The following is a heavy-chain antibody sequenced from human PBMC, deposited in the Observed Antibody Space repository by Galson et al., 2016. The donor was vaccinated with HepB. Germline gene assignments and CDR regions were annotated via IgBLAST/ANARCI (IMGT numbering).Heavy chain of an antibody. Sequence: SVKVSCKASGYTFTGYYVHWVRQAPGQGLEWVGWVTPSSGGTKYAQKFQGRVTMTRDTSISTAYMEVTGLTSDDTAVYYCVRGALRVPRIEDYFDYWGQGTLVTVSS. D-gene: IGHD2-15*01. CDR3: VRGALRVPRIEDYFDY. J-gene: IGHJ4*02. V-gene: IGHV1-2*02. CDR2: VTPSSGGT. CDR1: GYTFTGYY.